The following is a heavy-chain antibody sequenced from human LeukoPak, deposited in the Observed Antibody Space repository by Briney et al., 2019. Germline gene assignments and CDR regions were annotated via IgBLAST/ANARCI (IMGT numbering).Heavy chain of an antibody. Sequence: GRSLRLSCAASGLTFRNYGMHWVRQAPGKGLEWVAIIWYDGSNKYYADSVKGRFTISRDNSKNTLYLQMSSLRAEDTAVYYCANIAVNKNYNFDYWGQGTLVTVSS. CDR3: ANIAVNKNYNFDY. CDR1: GLTFRNYG. D-gene: IGHD6-19*01. CDR2: IWYDGSNK. J-gene: IGHJ4*02. V-gene: IGHV3-33*08.